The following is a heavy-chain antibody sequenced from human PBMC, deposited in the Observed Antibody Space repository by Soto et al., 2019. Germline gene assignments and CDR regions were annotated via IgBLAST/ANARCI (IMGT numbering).Heavy chain of an antibody. J-gene: IGHJ3*01. CDR1: GGSISSSHW. CDR3: ARVVLTITRGAFDA. D-gene: IGHD3-9*01. V-gene: IGHV4-4*02. Sequence: QVQLQESGPGLVKPSGTLSLTCAVSGGSISSSHWWTWVRQSPGKGLEYIGEISHSGTSNSNPSLQSRVTLSVDKSKNHFSLTLTSVTAADTAVYHCARVVLTITRGAFDAWGQGTLVIVSS. CDR2: ISHSGTS.